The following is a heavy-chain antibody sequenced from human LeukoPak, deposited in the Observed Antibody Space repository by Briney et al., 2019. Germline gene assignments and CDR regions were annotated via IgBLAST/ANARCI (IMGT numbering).Heavy chain of an antibody. CDR2: ISYDGSNK. J-gene: IGHJ4*02. Sequence: GGSLRLSRAASGFTFSSYGMHWVRQAPGKGLEWVAVISYDGSNKYYADSVKGRFTISRDNSKNTLYLQMNSLSAEDTAVYYCAKDGSDLMALAGLDYWGQGTLVTVSS. V-gene: IGHV3-30*18. D-gene: IGHD6-19*01. CDR1: GFTFSSYG. CDR3: AKDGSDLMALAGLDY.